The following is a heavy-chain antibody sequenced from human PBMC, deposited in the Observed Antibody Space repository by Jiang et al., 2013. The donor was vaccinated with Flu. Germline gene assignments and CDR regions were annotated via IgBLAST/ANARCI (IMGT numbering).Heavy chain of an antibody. V-gene: IGHV1-18*01. CDR2: ISAYNGNT. Sequence: GAEVKKPGASVKVSCKASGYTFTSYGISWVRQAPGQGLEWMGWISAYNGNTNYAQKLQGRVTMTTDTSTSTAYMELRSLRSDDTAVYYCARVYLPAVVLMVYATPNYGMDVWGQGTTVTVSS. CDR3: ARVYLPAVVLMVYATPNYGMDV. CDR1: GYTFTSYG. D-gene: IGHD2-8*01. J-gene: IGHJ6*02.